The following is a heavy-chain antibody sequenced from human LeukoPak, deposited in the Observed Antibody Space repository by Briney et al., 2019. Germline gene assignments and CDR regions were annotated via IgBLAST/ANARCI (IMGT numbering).Heavy chain of an antibody. CDR1: GFTFSSYS. Sequence: SGGSLRLSCAASGFTFSSYSMNWVRQAPGKGLEWVSSISSSSSYIYYADSVKGRFTISRDNAKNSLYLQMNSLRAEDTVVYYCARNPERSPPLYYFDYWGQGTLVTVSS. CDR3: ARNPERSPPLYYFDY. V-gene: IGHV3-21*01. D-gene: IGHD1-14*01. CDR2: ISSSSSYI. J-gene: IGHJ4*02.